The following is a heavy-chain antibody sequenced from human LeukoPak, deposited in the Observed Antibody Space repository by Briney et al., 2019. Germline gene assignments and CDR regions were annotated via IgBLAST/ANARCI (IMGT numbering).Heavy chain of an antibody. CDR2: INHSGSS. Sequence: SETLSLTCAVYGGSFSGYYWSWIRQPPGKGLEWIGEINHSGSSNYNPSLKSRVTISVDTSKNQFTLKLSSVTAADMAVYYCARAPSRYDVLTGYYGGWFDSWGQGTLVTVSS. D-gene: IGHD3-9*01. CDR3: ARAPSRYDVLTGYYGGWFDS. CDR1: GGSFSGYY. J-gene: IGHJ5*01. V-gene: IGHV4-34*01.